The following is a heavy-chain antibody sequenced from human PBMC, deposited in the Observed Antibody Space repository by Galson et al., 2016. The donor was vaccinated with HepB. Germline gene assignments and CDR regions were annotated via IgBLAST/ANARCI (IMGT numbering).Heavy chain of an antibody. V-gene: IGHV1-69*13. CDR3: ARPELYSGYDLLLQAS. CDR1: GGTFSDYG. CDR2: IIPILGTP. D-gene: IGHD5-12*01. Sequence: SVKVSCKASGGTFSDYGFSWVRQAPGQGLEWMGGIIPILGTPNYAQKFQGRVAITADETTSTVYLELSSLRSEDTAVYYCARPELYSGYDLLLQASWGQGTLVTVSS. J-gene: IGHJ5*02.